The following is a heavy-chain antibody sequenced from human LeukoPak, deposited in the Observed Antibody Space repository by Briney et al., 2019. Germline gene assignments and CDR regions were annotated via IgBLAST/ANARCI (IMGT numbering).Heavy chain of an antibody. CDR1: GGSISSSSYY. CDR3: ARLDDILTGQLFAFDI. Sequence: PSETLSLTCTVSGGSISSSSYYWGWIRQPPGKGLEWIGSIYYSGSTYYNPSLKSRVTISVDTSKNQFSLKLCSVTAADTAVYYCARLDDILTGQLFAFDIWGQGTMVTVSS. J-gene: IGHJ3*02. CDR2: IYYSGST. V-gene: IGHV4-39*01. D-gene: IGHD3-9*01.